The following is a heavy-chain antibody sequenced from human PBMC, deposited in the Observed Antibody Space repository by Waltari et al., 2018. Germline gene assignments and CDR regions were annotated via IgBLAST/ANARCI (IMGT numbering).Heavy chain of an antibody. CDR3: ARELQTTVTPDY. D-gene: IGHD4-17*01. J-gene: IGHJ4*02. CDR2: INHSGST. CDR1: GGSFRGYY. V-gene: IGHV4-34*01. Sequence: QVQLQQWGAGLLTPSETLSLTCAVYGGSFRGYYWSWIRQPPGKGLEWIGEINHSGSTNYNPSLKSRVTISVDTSKTQFSLKLSSVTAADTAVYYCARELQTTVTPDYWGQGTLVTVSS.